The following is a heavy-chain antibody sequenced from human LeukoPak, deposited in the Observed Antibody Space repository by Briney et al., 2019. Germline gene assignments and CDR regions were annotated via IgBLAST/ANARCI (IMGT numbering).Heavy chain of an antibody. CDR1: GYTLTELS. V-gene: IGHV1-24*01. D-gene: IGHD2-2*01. CDR2: FDPEDGET. J-gene: IGHJ4*02. CDR3: AKDPIGGLSDSPSDY. Sequence: ASVKVSCKVSGYTLTELSMHWVRQAPGKGLEWMGGFDPEDGETIYAQKFQGRVTMTEDTSTDTAYMELSSLRAEDTAVYYCAKDPIGGLSDSPSDYWGQGTLVTVSS.